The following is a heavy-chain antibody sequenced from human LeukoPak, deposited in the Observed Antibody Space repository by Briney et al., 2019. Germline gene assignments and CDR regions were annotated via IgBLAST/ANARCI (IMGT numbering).Heavy chain of an antibody. CDR2: IKQDGSEK. V-gene: IGHV3-7*03. CDR3: AKEGFDS. CDR1: EFTFSSYW. J-gene: IGHJ4*02. Sequence: GGSLRLSCAVSEFTFSSYWMSWVRQAPGKGLEWVANIKQDGSEKNYVDSVKGRFTISRDNAKNSLYLQMNSLRAEDTAVYYCAKEGFDSWGQGTLATVSS.